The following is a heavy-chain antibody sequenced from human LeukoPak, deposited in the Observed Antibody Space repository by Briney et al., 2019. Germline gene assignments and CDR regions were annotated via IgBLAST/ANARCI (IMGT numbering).Heavy chain of an antibody. J-gene: IGHJ4*02. Sequence: ASVKVSCKASGYTFTSHAINWVRQAPGRGLEWMGWINTNSGNPTYAQGFIGRFVFSLDTSVSTAYLQISSLKAEDTAVYYCAKESSGNFDYWGQGTLVTVSS. V-gene: IGHV7-4-1*02. CDR3: AKESSGNFDY. D-gene: IGHD6-19*01. CDR2: INTNSGNP. CDR1: GYTFTSHA.